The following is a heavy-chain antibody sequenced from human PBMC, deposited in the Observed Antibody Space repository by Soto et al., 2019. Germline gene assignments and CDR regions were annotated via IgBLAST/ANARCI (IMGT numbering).Heavy chain of an antibody. Sequence: EASVKVSCKASGYTFTSYGISWVRQAPGQGLEWMGWISAYNGNTNYAQKLQGRVTMTTDTSTSTAYMELRSLRSDDTAVYYCARNPVVIRSKTGSRAYYGMDVWGQGTTVTVSS. CDR2: ISAYNGNT. CDR3: ARNPVVIRSKTGSRAYYGMDV. D-gene: IGHD3-22*01. V-gene: IGHV1-18*01. CDR1: GYTFTSYG. J-gene: IGHJ6*02.